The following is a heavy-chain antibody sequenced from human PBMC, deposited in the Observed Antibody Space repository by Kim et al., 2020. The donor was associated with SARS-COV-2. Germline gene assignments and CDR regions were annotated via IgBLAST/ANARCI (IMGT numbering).Heavy chain of an antibody. CDR1: GFTFSDYY. J-gene: IGHJ4*02. CDR3: ARDGWRVDRLWFGESPYALPIDY. D-gene: IGHD3-10*01. V-gene: IGHV3-11*05. Sequence: GGSLRLSCAASGFTFSDYYMSWIRQAPGKGLEWVSYISSSSSYTNYADSVKGRFTISRDNAKNSLYLQMNSLRAEDTAVYYCARDGWRVDRLWFGESPYALPIDYWGQGTLVTVSS. CDR2: ISSSSSYT.